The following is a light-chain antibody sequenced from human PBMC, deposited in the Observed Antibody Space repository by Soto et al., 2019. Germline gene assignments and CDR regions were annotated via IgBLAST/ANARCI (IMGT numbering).Light chain of an antibody. J-gene: IGKJ1*01. CDR3: QQRSTWPWT. Sequence: EIVLTQSPATLSLSPGERATLSCGASQSVSSYLAWYQQKPGQAPRLLIYAASNRATGIPARFSGSGSGTDFPLTISSLEPEDFAVYYCQQRSTWPWTFGQGTKVEIK. V-gene: IGKV3-11*01. CDR2: AAS. CDR1: QSVSSY.